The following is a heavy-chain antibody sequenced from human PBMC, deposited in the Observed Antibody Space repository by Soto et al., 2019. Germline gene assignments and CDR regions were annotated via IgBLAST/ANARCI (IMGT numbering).Heavy chain of an antibody. CDR3: ARFSPNEDYYYYYGMDV. CDR2: IIPIFGTA. CDR1: EDTFSSYA. V-gene: IGHV1-69*13. D-gene: IGHD1-1*01. Sequence: ASVKVSCKTSEDTFSSYAISWVRQAPGQELEWMGGIIPIFGTANYAQKFQGRVTITADESTSTAYMELSSLRSEDTAVYYCARFSPNEDYYYYYGMDVWGQGTTVTVSS. J-gene: IGHJ6*02.